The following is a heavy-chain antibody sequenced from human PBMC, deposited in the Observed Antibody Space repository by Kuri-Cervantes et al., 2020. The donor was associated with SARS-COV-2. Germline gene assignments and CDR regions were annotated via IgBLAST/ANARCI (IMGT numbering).Heavy chain of an antibody. CDR1: GFTFSSYG. Sequence: GGSLRLSCAASGFTFSSYGMHWVRQAPGKGLEWAAFIRYDGSNKYYADSVKGRFTISRDNSKNTLYLQMNSLRAEDTAVYYCARSYVRYSSGYYMDVWGKGTTVTVSS. CDR2: IRYDGSNK. V-gene: IGHV3-30*02. D-gene: IGHD6-19*01. J-gene: IGHJ6*03. CDR3: ARSYVRYSSGYYMDV.